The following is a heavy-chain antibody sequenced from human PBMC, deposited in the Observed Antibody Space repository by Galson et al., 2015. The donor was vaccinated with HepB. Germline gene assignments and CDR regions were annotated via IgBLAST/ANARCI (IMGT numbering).Heavy chain of an antibody. Sequence: SVKVSCKASGGTFSSYTISWVRQAPGQGLEWMGRIIPILGIANYAQKFQGRVTITADKSTSTAYMELSSLRSEDTAVYYCARDQSGSYYLGYWGQGTLVTVSS. J-gene: IGHJ4*02. CDR2: IIPILGIA. CDR1: GGTFSSYT. D-gene: IGHD1-26*01. CDR3: ARDQSGSYYLGY. V-gene: IGHV1-69*04.